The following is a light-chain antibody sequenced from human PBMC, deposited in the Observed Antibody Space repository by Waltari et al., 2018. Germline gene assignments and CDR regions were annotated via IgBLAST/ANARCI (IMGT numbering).Light chain of an antibody. CDR2: GAS. CDR1: QSVSSSY. J-gene: IGKJ3*01. CDR3: QQYGSSPLFT. Sequence: VLTQSPGPLSLYPGERATLPCSASQSVSSSYLAWYQQKPGQAPRLLIYGASSRATGIPDRFSGSGSGTDVTLIISRLEPEEFAVYYCQQYGSSPLFTFGPGTKVDVK. V-gene: IGKV3-20*01.